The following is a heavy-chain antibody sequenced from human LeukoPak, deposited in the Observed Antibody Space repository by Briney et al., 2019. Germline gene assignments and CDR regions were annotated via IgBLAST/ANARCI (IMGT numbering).Heavy chain of an antibody. CDR2: IWYDGSTK. V-gene: IGHV3-33*01. D-gene: IGHD3-10*01. CDR1: GFTFSNHG. CDR3: ARDHRTGSYYPDY. Sequence: PGGSLRLSCAASGFTFSNHGMHWVRQAPGKGREWVAVIWYDGSTKYYAESIKDRFTISRDNSKNTVYLQMNSLRAEDTAVYYCARDHRTGSYYPDYWGQGALVTVSS. J-gene: IGHJ4*02.